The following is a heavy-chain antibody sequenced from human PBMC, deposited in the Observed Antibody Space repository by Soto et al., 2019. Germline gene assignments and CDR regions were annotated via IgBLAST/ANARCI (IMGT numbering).Heavy chain of an antibody. CDR2: IYWEDYK. Sequence: QITLKESGPTLVKPTQNLTLTCTSSGFSLSSSGVGVGWIRQPPGKALEWLTFIYWEDYKRYSPSLKSRRTTPKDTCETQLVLTLTNIDPVHTATSYWARLVGAGITYYFDSWAQATPLTVTS. V-gene: IGHV2-5*02. CDR1: GFSLSSSGVG. J-gene: IGHJ4*02. CDR3: ARLVGAGITYYFDS. D-gene: IGHD1-26*01.